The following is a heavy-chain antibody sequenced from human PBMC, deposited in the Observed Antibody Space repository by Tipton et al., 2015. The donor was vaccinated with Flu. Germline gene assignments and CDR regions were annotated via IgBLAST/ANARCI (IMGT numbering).Heavy chain of an antibody. CDR1: GFKLGSYA. CDR3: AKGGSTVTTAASY. CDR2: ISGSGSIT. Sequence: SLRLSCATSGFKLGSYAMSWVRQAPGKGLEWVSVISGSGSITYYADSVKGRFTVSRDHSKNTLYLQMNSLRAEDTAVYYCAKGGSTVTTAASYWGQGTLVIVSS. D-gene: IGHD4-17*01. J-gene: IGHJ4*02. V-gene: IGHV3-23*01.